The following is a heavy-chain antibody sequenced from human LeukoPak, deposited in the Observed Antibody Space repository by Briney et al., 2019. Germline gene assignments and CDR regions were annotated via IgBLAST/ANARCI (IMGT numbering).Heavy chain of an antibody. CDR3: ARGSEYYDSSGLFDY. J-gene: IGHJ4*02. CDR1: GFTFSSYE. CDR2: ISSSGSTI. Sequence: SGGSLRLSCAASGFTFSSYEMNWVRQAPGKGLEWVSYISSSGSTIYYADSVKGRFTISRDNAKNSLYLQMNSLRAEDTAVYYCARGSEYYDSSGLFDYWDQGTLVTVSS. V-gene: IGHV3-48*03. D-gene: IGHD3-22*01.